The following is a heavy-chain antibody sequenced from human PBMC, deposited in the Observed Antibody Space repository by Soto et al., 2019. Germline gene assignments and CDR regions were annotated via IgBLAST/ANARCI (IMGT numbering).Heavy chain of an antibody. CDR2: INHSGST. Sequence: SETLSLTCAVYGGSFSGYYWSWIRQPPGKGLEWIGEINHSGSTNYNPSLKSRVTISVDTSKNQFSLKLSSVTAADTAVYYCAREIAAAEGMRHYNYDAMDVWVQGTTVT. D-gene: IGHD6-13*01. J-gene: IGHJ6*02. CDR1: GGSFSGYY. CDR3: AREIAAAEGMRHYNYDAMDV. V-gene: IGHV4-34*01.